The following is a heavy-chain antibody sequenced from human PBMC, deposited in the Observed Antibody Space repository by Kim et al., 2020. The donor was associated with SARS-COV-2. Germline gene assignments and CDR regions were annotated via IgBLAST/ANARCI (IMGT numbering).Heavy chain of an antibody. V-gene: IGHV3-30*18. CDR1: GFTFSSYG. CDR3: AKDPKTYYYDSSGYYPDY. D-gene: IGHD3-22*01. Sequence: GGSLRLTCAASGFTFSSYGMHWVRQAPGKGLEWVAVISYDGSNKYYADSVKGRFTISRDNSKNTLYLQMNSLRAEDTAVYYCAKDPKTYYYDSSGYYPDYWGQGTLVTVS. J-gene: IGHJ4*02. CDR2: ISYDGSNK.